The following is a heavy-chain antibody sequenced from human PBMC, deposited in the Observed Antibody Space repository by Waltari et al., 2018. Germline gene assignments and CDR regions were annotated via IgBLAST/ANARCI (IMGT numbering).Heavy chain of an antibody. CDR3: ASLYDFWSGYPDYYYYGMDV. V-gene: IGHV1-2*02. CDR2: INPNSGGT. D-gene: IGHD3-3*01. J-gene: IGHJ6*02. CDR1: GYTFTSYG. Sequence: QVQLVQSGAEVKKPGASVKVSCKASGYTFTSYGISWVRQAPGQGLEWMGWINPNSGGTNYAQKFQGRVTMTRDTSISTAYMELSRLRSDDTAVYYCASLYDFWSGYPDYYYYGMDVWGQGTTVTVSS.